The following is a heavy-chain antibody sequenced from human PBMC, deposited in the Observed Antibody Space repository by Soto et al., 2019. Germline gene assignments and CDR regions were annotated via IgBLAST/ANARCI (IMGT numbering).Heavy chain of an antibody. CDR3: ARDAVASYFDY. CDR2: ISYDGSNK. CDR1: RFTFSSYA. Sequence: QVQLVESGGGVVQPGRSLRLSCAASRFTFSSYAMHWVRQAPGKGLEWVAVISYDGSNKYYADSVKGRFTISRDNSKNTLYLPLNSLRAEDTAASYCARDAVASYFDYWGQGTLVTVSS. J-gene: IGHJ4*02. V-gene: IGHV3-30-3*01.